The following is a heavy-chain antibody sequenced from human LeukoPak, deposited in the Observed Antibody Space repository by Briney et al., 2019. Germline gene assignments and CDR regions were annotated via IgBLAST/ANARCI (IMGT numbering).Heavy chain of an antibody. CDR3: ARHQPLDY. CDR1: GFTFNSYW. Sequence: GGSLRPSCAASGFTFNSYWMHWVRQAPGKGLVWVSRVNSDGSYTSFADSVKGRFTISRDNAKNTLYLQMNSLRAEDTAVYYCARHQPLDYWGPGTLVTVSS. J-gene: IGHJ4*02. V-gene: IGHV3-74*01. CDR2: VNSDGSYT.